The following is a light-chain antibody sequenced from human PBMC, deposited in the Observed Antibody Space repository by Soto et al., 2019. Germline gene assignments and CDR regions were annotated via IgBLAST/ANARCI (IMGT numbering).Light chain of an antibody. CDR2: EGS. V-gene: IGLV2-23*01. CDR3: YSYADSSIVV. Sequence: QSVLTQPASLSGSPGQSITISCTGTSSDVGSYNLVSWYQQHPGKAPKLMIYEGSKRPSGVSNRFSGSKSGNTASLTISGLQAEDEADYCCYSYADSSIVVFGGGTQLTVL. CDR1: SSDVGSYNL. J-gene: IGLJ2*01.